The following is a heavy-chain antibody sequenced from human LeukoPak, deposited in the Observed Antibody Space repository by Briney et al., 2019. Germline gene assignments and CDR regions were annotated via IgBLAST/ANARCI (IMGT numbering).Heavy chain of an antibody. CDR1: GYTFTSYG. Sequence: ASVKVSCKASGYTFTSYGISWVRQAPGQVLEWMGWISAYNGNTNYAQKLQGRVTMTTDTSTSTAYMELRSLRSDDTAVYYCARDGPGIAVAGTPDPWGQGTLVTVSS. V-gene: IGHV1-18*04. D-gene: IGHD6-19*01. CDR3: ARDGPGIAVAGTPDP. J-gene: IGHJ5*02. CDR2: ISAYNGNT.